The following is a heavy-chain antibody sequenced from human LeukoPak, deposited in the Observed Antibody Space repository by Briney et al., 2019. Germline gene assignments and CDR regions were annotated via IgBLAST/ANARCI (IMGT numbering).Heavy chain of an antibody. Sequence: GASVKVSCKASGYTFTGYYMHWVRQAPGQGLEWVGWINPNSGGTNYAQKFQGRVTMTRHTSISTAYMELSRLRSDDTAVYYCARKLGVTTSGYYYYYMDVWGKGTTVTVSS. CDR3: ARKLGVTTSGYYYYYMDV. D-gene: IGHD4-17*01. CDR2: INPNSGGT. V-gene: IGHV1-2*02. J-gene: IGHJ6*03. CDR1: GYTFTGYY.